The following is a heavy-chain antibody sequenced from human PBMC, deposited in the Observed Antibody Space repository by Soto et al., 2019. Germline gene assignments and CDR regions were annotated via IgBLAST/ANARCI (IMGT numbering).Heavy chain of an antibody. Sequence: EVQLLESGGGVVQPGGSLRLSCAASGFSFSSNAMTWVRQAPGQGLEWVSTIGSGGTTYYADSVKGRFTISRDNSKNTQSRQMNSLRVEDTGVYYCAKLGFCSGGTCHLDYYNGVDVWGQGTTVTVSS. J-gene: IGHJ6*02. V-gene: IGHV3-23*01. CDR3: AKLGFCSGGTCHLDYYNGVDV. D-gene: IGHD2-15*01. CDR2: IGSGGTT. CDR1: GFSFSSNA.